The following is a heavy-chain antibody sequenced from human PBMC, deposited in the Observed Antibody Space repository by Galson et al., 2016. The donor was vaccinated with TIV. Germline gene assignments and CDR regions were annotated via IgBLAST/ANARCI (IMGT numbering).Heavy chain of an antibody. Sequence: QSGAEVKKPGESLRISCQGSGYRFTSYWISWVRQVPGKGLEWMGVIYPEDSDTRYSPSFQGQVTISADKSIRTAYLQWSSLKASDTAIYYCAKIGYCYSTTDCYAYDAFHIWGQGTMVSVSS. J-gene: IGHJ3*02. CDR1: GYRFTSYW. CDR3: AKIGYCYSTTDCYAYDAFHI. CDR2: IYPEDSDT. D-gene: IGHD2-2*03. V-gene: IGHV5-51*01.